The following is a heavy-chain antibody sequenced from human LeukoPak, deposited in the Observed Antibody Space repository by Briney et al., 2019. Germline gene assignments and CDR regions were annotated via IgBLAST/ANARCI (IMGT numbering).Heavy chain of an antibody. CDR2: ISSSGSTI. CDR1: GFTFSDYY. V-gene: IGHV3-11*01. D-gene: IGHD1-14*01. J-gene: IGHJ6*02. Sequence: GGSLRLSCAASGFTFSDYYMSWIRQAPGKGLEWVSYISSSGSTIYYADSVKGRFTISRDNAKNSLYLQMNSLRAEDTAVYYCARDQYNIPGGYHYYGMDVWGQGTTVTVSS. CDR3: ARDQYNIPGGYHYYGMDV.